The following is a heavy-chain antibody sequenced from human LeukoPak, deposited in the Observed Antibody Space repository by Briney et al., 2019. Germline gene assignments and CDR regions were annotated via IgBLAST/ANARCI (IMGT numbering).Heavy chain of an antibody. CDR2: IIPIFGTT. CDR1: GGTFSKYA. Sequence: SVKVSCKASGGTFSKYAFSWVRQAPGQGLEWMGGIIPIFGTTKYAQKFQGRVTITADESTTTAYMELSSLRSEDTALYYCATAPPNENSASYDYWGQGTLVIVSS. V-gene: IGHV1-69*13. J-gene: IGHJ4*02. D-gene: IGHD3-22*01. CDR3: ATAPPNENSASYDY.